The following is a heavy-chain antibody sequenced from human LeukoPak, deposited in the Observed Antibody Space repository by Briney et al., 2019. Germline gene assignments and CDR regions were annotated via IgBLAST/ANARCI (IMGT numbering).Heavy chain of an antibody. J-gene: IGHJ4*02. CDR1: GGTFSSYA. V-gene: IGHV1-69*06. CDR2: IIPIFGTA. CDR3: ARVAPYYSSGSYYNLLFDY. Sequence: ASVKVSCKASGGTFSSYAISWVRQAPGQGLEWMGGIIPIFGTANYARKFQGRVTITADKSTSTAYMELSSLRSEDTAVYYCARVAPYYSSGSYYNLLFDYWGQGTLVTVSS. D-gene: IGHD3-10*01.